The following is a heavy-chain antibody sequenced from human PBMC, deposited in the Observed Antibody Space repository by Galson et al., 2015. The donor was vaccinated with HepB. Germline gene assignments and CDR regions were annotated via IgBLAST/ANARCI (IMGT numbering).Heavy chain of an antibody. CDR2: IKQDGSEK. CDR1: GFIFSSYW. CDR3: ARPFSRLPYAFDI. V-gene: IGHV3-7*03. Sequence: SLRLSCAASGFIFSSYWMSWVRQAPGKGLEWVANIKQDGSEKYYVDSVKGRFTISRDNAKNSLYLEMNSLRAEDTAVYYCARPFSRLPYAFDIWGQGTMVTVSS. J-gene: IGHJ3*02.